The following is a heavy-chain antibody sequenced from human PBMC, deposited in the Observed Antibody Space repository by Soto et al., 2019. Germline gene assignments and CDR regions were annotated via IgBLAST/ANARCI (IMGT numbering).Heavy chain of an antibody. D-gene: IGHD3-10*01. CDR2: TYYRSKWNN. J-gene: IGHJ6*02. CDR1: GDSVSSDSAA. Sequence: QTLSLTCAISGDSVSSDSAAWNWSRQSPSRGLEWLGRTYYRSKWNNDYGLSVKSRITINPDTSNNHLSLHVHSVTPEDTAVYYCAGVTWFRAMDVWGQGTQVTVS. V-gene: IGHV6-1*01. CDR3: AGVTWFRAMDV.